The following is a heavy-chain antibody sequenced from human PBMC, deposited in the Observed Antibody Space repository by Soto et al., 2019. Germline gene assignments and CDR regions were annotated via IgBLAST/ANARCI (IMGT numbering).Heavy chain of an antibody. V-gene: IGHV1-69*06. J-gene: IGHJ6*02. CDR2: IIPFFDTA. Sequence: QVQLVQSGAEVKKPGSSVKVSCKASGGTFSSHAFNWVRQAPGQGLEWMGGIIPFFDTANYAQKFQGRVTITADTPTSTAYMELSNLRSEDTAVYYCAREDYSDSSGYTQPHYGLDVWGQGPTVTVSS. CDR3: AREDYSDSSGYTQPHYGLDV. D-gene: IGHD3-22*01. CDR1: GGTFSSHA.